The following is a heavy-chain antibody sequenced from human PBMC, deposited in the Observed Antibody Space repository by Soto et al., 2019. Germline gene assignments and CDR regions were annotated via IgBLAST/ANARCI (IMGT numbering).Heavy chain of an antibody. CDR2: IIPIFGTA. V-gene: IGHV1-69*13. Sequence: GASVKVSCKASGGTFSSYAISWVRQAPGQGLEWMGGIIPIFGTANYAQKFQGRVTITADESTSTAYMELSSLRSEDTAVYYCARAKIAGVVVITPGGRFDPWGQGTLVTVSS. J-gene: IGHJ5*02. CDR3: ARAKIAGVVVITPGGRFDP. D-gene: IGHD3-22*01. CDR1: GGTFSSYA.